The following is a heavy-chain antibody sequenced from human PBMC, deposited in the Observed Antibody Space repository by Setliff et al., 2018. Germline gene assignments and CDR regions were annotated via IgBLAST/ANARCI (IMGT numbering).Heavy chain of an antibody. D-gene: IGHD3-22*01. CDR2: IKQDGGKT. CDR3: AKYYSDNSGPRGAFDY. J-gene: IGHJ4*02. V-gene: IGHV3-7*01. CDR1: GFTYNNCW. Sequence: GGSLRLSCGASGFTYNNCWVTWVRQAPGKGLEWVANIKQDGGKTYYVDSVKGRFSISRDNAKNSLYLQMNSLRAEDTAVYYCAKYYSDNSGPRGAFDYWGQGTLVTVSS.